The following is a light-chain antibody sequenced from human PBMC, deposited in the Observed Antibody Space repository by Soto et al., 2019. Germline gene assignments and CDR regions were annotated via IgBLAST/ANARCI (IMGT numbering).Light chain of an antibody. Sequence: EILLTQSPGTLSLSPGERATLSCGASQSVDSNFAWYQQRPGQAPRLLIYGASTRATDVPARFSASGSGTDFTLTISSLQSEDVVVYSCQQYNTWPITFGQGTRLEIK. CDR3: QQYNTWPIT. V-gene: IGKV3-15*01. CDR2: GAS. CDR1: QSVDSN. J-gene: IGKJ5*01.